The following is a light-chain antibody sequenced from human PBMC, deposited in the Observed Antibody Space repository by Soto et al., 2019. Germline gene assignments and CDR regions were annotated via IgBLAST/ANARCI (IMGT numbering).Light chain of an antibody. Sequence: EIVLTQSPATLSLSPGKRATLSCRASQSVSSYLAWYQQKPGQAPRLLIYDASNRATVIPMRFSGSGSGTDFTLTIISLDPEDFAVYYCQHRSNWLPVAFGPGTKVEIK. CDR2: DAS. CDR3: QHRSNWLPVA. V-gene: IGKV3-11*01. J-gene: IGKJ3*01. CDR1: QSVSSY.